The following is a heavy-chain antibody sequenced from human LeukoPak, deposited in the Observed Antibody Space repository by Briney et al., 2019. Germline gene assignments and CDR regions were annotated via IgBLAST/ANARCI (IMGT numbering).Heavy chain of an antibody. CDR1: GDSVSSNSAA. CDR3: ASSMNSYSSSWYYFDY. Sequence: SQTLSLTCAISGDSVSSNSAAWNWIRQSPSRGLEWLGRTYYRSKWYNDYAVSEKSRITINPDTSKNQFSLQLNSVTPEDTAVYYCASSMNSYSSSWYYFDYWGQGTLVTVSS. CDR2: TYYRSKWYN. J-gene: IGHJ4*02. D-gene: IGHD6-13*01. V-gene: IGHV6-1*01.